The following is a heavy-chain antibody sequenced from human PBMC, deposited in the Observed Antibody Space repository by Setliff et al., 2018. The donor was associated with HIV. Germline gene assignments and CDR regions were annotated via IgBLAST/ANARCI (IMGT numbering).Heavy chain of an antibody. CDR1: GYSMSSGYY. CDR2: VYHTGST. CDR3: ARQAAGPDGPFDY. J-gene: IGHJ4*02. V-gene: IGHV4-38-2*01. Sequence: SETLSLTCGASGYSMSSGYYWGWIRQPPGKGLEWIGNVYHTGSTYYNPSLKSRVTISVDTSKNQFSLQLSSVITADTAVYYCARQAAGPDGPFDYWGQGTLVTVSS.